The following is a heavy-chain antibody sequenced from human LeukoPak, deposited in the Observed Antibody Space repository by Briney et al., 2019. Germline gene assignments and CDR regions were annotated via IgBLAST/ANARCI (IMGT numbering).Heavy chain of an antibody. D-gene: IGHD6-19*01. CDR3: AKVRSSSDWRVDAFDI. CDR1: GFTFNNYA. Sequence: GGSLRLSCAASGFTFNNYAMSWVRQAPGKGLEWVSAISGSGGTTYYADSVKGRFTISRDNSKNTLYLQMNSLRAEDTAVYYCAKVRSSSDWRVDAFDIWGQGTMVTVSS. V-gene: IGHV3-23*01. CDR2: ISGSGGTT. J-gene: IGHJ3*02.